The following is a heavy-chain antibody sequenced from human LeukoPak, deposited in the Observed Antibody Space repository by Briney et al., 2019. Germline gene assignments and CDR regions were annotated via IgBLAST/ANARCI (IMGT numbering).Heavy chain of an antibody. CDR3: ARDRAPAAAGSLGP. Sequence: ASVKVSCKASGYTFTSYDIHWVRQATGQGLEWMGIINPSGGSTSYAQKFQGRVTMTRDTSTSTVYMELSSLRSEDTAVYYCARDRAPAAAGSLGPWGQGTLVTVSS. V-gene: IGHV1-46*01. D-gene: IGHD6-13*01. CDR1: GYTFTSYD. CDR2: INPSGGST. J-gene: IGHJ5*02.